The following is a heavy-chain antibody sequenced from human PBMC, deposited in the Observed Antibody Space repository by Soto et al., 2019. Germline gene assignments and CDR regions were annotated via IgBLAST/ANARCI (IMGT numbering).Heavy chain of an antibody. D-gene: IGHD6-6*01. V-gene: IGHV3-23*01. J-gene: IGHJ4*02. Sequence: LRLSCAASGFTFGSYAMSWVRQAPGKGLEWVSAISGSGGSTYYADSVKGRFTISRDNSKNTLYLQMNSLRAEDTAVYYCAKVLYSSSPSYFDYWGQGTLVTVSS. CDR1: GFTFGSYA. CDR2: ISGSGGST. CDR3: AKVLYSSSPSYFDY.